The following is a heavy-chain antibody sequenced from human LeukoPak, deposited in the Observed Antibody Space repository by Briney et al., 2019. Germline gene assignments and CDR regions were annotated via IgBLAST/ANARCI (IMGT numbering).Heavy chain of an antibody. CDR2: IYYSGST. Sequence: SETLSLTCTVSGGSVSSRSYYWSLIRQPPGKGLEWIGYIYYSGSTNYNPSLKSRVTISVDTSKNQFSLKLSSVTAADTAVYYCARDNGDDYVWGSYRTNRAYYFDYWGQGTLVTVSS. J-gene: IGHJ4*02. D-gene: IGHD3-16*02. CDR3: ARDNGDDYVWGSYRTNRAYYFDY. CDR1: GGSVSSRSYY. V-gene: IGHV4-61*01.